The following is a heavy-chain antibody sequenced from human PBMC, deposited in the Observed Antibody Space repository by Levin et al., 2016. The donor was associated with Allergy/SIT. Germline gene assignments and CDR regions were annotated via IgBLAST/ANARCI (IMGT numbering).Heavy chain of an antibody. D-gene: IGHD3-10*01. V-gene: IGHV2-5*02. J-gene: IGHJ3*02. CDR2: IYWDDDK. Sequence: SGPTLVKPTQTLTLTCTFSGFSLSTSGVGVGWIRQPPGKALEWLALIYWDDDKRYSPSLKSRLTITKDTSKNQVVLTMTNMDPVDTATYYCAHRQRYYGSGSYCAFDIWGQGTMVTVSS. CDR3: AHRQRYYGSGSYCAFDI. CDR1: GFSLSTSGVG.